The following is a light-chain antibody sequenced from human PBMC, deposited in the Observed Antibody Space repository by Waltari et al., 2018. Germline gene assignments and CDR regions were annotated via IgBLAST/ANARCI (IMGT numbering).Light chain of an antibody. V-gene: IGKV3-20*01. CDR1: QSVSYNF. Sequence: ILLTQSPGTLPLSPGERATLSCRASQSVSYNFLNWYQQKPGQAPRLLIHGASSRATGIPDRFSGSGSGTDFTLTISRLEPEDFAVYYCQQYDGVVLTFGGGTKVEI. J-gene: IGKJ4*01. CDR2: GAS. CDR3: QQYDGVVLT.